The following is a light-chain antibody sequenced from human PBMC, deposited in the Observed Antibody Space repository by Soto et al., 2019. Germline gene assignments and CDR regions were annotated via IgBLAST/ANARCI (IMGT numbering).Light chain of an antibody. CDR1: QSITTY. Sequence: DIRMTQSPSSLSASIGDRVTITCRASQSITTYLNWYRQKPGKAPKLLIYKASSLKSGVPSSLSGSGSGTEFTLTISSLKPDDFATYYCQQYDTHWTFGQGTKVDIK. V-gene: IGKV1-5*03. CDR2: KAS. J-gene: IGKJ1*01. CDR3: QQYDTHWT.